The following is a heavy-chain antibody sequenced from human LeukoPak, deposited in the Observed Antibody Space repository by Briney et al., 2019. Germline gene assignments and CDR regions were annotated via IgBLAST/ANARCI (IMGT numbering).Heavy chain of an antibody. CDR3: AKDRGYSYGISEY. Sequence: GGSLRLSCVASGFTFSTFAMNWVRQAPGKGLEWVSTISETGRSTYYADSVKGQFTISRDNSKNTLYLQMNSLRAEDTAVYSCAKDRGYSYGISEYWGQGTLVTVSS. V-gene: IGHV3-23*01. J-gene: IGHJ4*02. CDR1: GFTFSTFA. D-gene: IGHD5-18*01. CDR2: ISETGRST.